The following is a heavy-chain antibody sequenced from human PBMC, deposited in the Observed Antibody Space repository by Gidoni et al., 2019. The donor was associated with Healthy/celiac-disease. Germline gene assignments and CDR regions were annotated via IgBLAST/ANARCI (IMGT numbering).Heavy chain of an antibody. J-gene: IGHJ4*02. CDR2: IYYSGST. V-gene: IGHV4-31*03. CDR1: GCSISSGGYY. CDR3: ARGQSDYSELFDY. Sequence: QVQLQESGPGLVKPSQTLSLTCTVSGCSISSGGYYWSWIRQHPGKGLEWIGYIYYSGSTYYNPSLKSRVTISVDTSKNQFSLKLSSVTAADTAVYYCARGQSDYSELFDYWGQGTLVTVSS. D-gene: IGHD4-4*01.